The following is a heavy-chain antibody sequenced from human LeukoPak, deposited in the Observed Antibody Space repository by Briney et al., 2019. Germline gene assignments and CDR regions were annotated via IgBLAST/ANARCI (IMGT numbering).Heavy chain of an antibody. V-gene: IGHV3-64*01. CDR2: ISSNGGST. D-gene: IGHD6-6*01. CDR3: ARGGSIAARPIDY. J-gene: IGHJ4*02. Sequence: GALRLSCAASGFTFSSYAIHWVRQAPGKGLEYVSAISSNGGSTYYANSVKGRFTISRDNSKNTLFLQMGSLRAEDMAVYYCARGGSIAARPIDYWGQGTLVTVSS. CDR1: GFTFSSYA.